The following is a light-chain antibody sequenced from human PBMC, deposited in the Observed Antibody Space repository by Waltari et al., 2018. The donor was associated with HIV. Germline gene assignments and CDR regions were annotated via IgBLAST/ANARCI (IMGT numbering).Light chain of an antibody. J-gene: IGLJ3*02. CDR2: GNI. CDR1: GSNIGAGYD. Sequence: QPVLTQPPSVSGAPGLGVTVSCTGSGSNIGAGYDVHWYQQLPGTAPKLLIYGNINRSSGVPDRFAASKSGTSASLAITGLQPEDEADYCCQSYDSSLSAWVFGGGTKLTVL. V-gene: IGLV1-40*01. CDR3: QSYDSSLSAWV.